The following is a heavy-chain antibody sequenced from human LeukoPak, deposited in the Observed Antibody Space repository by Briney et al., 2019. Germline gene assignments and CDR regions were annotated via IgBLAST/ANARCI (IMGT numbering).Heavy chain of an antibody. CDR1: GGSISSYY. J-gene: IGHJ5*02. V-gene: IGHV4-59*01. Sequence: SETLSLTCTVSGGSISSYYWSWIRQPPGKGLEWLGYIYYSGSTSYNPSLKSRVTISVDTSKNQFSLKLSSVTAADTAVYYCARSLWFGEWWFDPWGQGTLVTVSS. CDR2: IYYSGST. D-gene: IGHD3-10*01. CDR3: ARSLWFGEWWFDP.